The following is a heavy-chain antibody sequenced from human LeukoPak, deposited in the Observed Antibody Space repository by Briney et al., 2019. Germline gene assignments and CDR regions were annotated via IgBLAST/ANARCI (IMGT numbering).Heavy chain of an antibody. J-gene: IGHJ4*02. CDR1: GGSISTYY. D-gene: IGHD4-17*01. CDR2: MSDSGTS. Sequence: SETLSLTCTVSGGSISTYYWNWIRQPPGKGLEWIGYMSDSGTSEYNPSLKSRVTISVDTSKNQFSLKLTSVTAADTAIYYCARDRSHSYGADSGYWGQGTLVTVSS. CDR3: ARDRSHSYGADSGY. V-gene: IGHV4-59*01.